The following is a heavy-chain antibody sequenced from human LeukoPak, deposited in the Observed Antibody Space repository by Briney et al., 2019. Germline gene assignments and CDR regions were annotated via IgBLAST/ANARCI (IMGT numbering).Heavy chain of an antibody. J-gene: IGHJ4*02. V-gene: IGHV1-46*01. CDR2: INPSAGTT. Sequence: ASVKVSCKASGNTFTNYYMHWVRQAPGQGLEWMGIINPSAGTTTYAQKFQGRVTMTRDTSTSTVYMELSSLRSEDTAVYYCARDRYYYASGSWTPFDYWGQGTLVTVSS. CDR1: GNTFTNYY. D-gene: IGHD3-10*01. CDR3: ARDRYYYASGSWTPFDY.